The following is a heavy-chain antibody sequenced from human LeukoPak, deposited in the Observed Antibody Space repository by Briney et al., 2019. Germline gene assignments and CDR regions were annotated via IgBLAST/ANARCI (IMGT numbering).Heavy chain of an antibody. V-gene: IGHV5-10-1*01. CDR1: GYSFTSYW. J-gene: IGHJ4*02. Sequence: GESLRISCKGSGYSFTSYWISWVRQMPGKGLEWMGRIDPSDSYTNYSPSFQGHVTISADKSISTAYLQWSSLKASDTAMYYCARLRYDILTGYYGVGDYWGQGTLVTVSS. D-gene: IGHD3-9*01. CDR2: IDPSDSYT. CDR3: ARLRYDILTGYYGVGDY.